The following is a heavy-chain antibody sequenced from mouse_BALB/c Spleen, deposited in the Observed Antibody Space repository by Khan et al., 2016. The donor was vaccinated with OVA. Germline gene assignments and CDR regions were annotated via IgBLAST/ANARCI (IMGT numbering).Heavy chain of an antibody. CDR1: GYTFTDYY. V-gene: IGHV1-84*02. J-gene: IGHJ2*01. D-gene: IGHD1-1*01. Sequence: QVQLQQSGPELVKPGASVKISCKATGYTFTDYYINWVKQKPGQGLEWIGWIYPGSGNTKYNEKFKDMATLTVDTSSSTAYMQLSSLTSEDTAVYFSARGGYYGNSLFDYWGQGTTLTVSS. CDR2: IYPGSGNT. CDR3: ARGGYYGNSLFDY.